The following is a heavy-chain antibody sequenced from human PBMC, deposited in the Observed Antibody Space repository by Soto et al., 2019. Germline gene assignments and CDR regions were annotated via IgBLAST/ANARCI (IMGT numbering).Heavy chain of an antibody. CDR2: IYYSGST. Sequence: PSETLSLTCTVSGGSISSGGYYWSWIRQHPGKGLEWIGYIYYSGSTYYNPSLKSRVTISVDTSKNQFSLKLSSVTAADTAVYYCARFPSPGYSSGWYYFDYWGQGTLVTVSS. V-gene: IGHV4-31*03. CDR1: GGSISSGGYY. D-gene: IGHD6-19*01. CDR3: ARFPSPGYSSGWYYFDY. J-gene: IGHJ4*02.